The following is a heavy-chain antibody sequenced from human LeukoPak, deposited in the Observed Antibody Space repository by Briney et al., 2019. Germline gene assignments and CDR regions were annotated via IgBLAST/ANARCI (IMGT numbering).Heavy chain of an antibody. Sequence: PGRSLRLSCAASGFTFSSYAMHWVRQAPGKGLEWVAVISYDGSNKYYADSVKGRFTISRDNSKNTLYLQMNSLRAEDTAVYYCARSRIAARPWAFDYWGQGTLVTVSS. V-gene: IGHV3-30-3*01. D-gene: IGHD6-6*01. J-gene: IGHJ4*02. CDR1: GFTFSSYA. CDR3: ARSRIAARPWAFDY. CDR2: ISYDGSNK.